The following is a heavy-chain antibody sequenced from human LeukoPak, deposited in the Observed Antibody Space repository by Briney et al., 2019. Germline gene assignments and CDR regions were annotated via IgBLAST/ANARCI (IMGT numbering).Heavy chain of an antibody. D-gene: IGHD2-21*02. CDR1: GFTFSGYT. CDR2: ISSSSSYI. CDR3: ARGDIVVVTAISDY. J-gene: IGHJ4*02. V-gene: IGHV3-21*01. Sequence: GGSLRLSCAASGFTFSGYTINWVRQAPGKGLEWVSSISSSSSYIYYADSVKGRFTISRDNAKNSLYLQMNSLRAEDTAVYYCARGDIVVVTAISDYWGQGTLVTVSS.